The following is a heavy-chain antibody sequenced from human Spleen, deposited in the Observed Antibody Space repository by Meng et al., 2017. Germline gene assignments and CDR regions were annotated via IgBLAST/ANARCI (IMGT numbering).Heavy chain of an antibody. J-gene: IGHJ3*02. Sequence: SETLSLTCAVYGGSFSGYYWGWIRQPPGKGLEWIGSVYHSGSTNYNPSLKSRVTISVDTSKNQFSLKLTSVTAADTAVYYCGGILTDIDAFDIWGQGTMVTVSS. CDR3: GGILTDIDAFDI. CDR1: GGSFSGYY. V-gene: IGHV4-59*01. D-gene: IGHD2-15*01. CDR2: VYHSGST.